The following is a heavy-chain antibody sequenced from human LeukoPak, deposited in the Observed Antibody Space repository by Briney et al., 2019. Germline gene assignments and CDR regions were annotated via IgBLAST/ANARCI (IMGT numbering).Heavy chain of an antibody. Sequence: GGSLRLSCAASGFTLSNYAMNWVRQTPGKGLEWVSGIRESGGGTYYTDSVKGRFTISRDNAKNSLYLQMNTLSADDTAVYFCAGGISMVRGADYWGQGTLVTVSS. CDR2: IRESGGGT. CDR1: GFTLSNYA. J-gene: IGHJ4*02. D-gene: IGHD3-10*01. CDR3: AGGISMVRGADY. V-gene: IGHV3-23*01.